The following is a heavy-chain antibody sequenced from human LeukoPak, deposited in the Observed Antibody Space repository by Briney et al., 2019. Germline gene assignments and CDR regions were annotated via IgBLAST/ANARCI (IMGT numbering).Heavy chain of an antibody. CDR2: IWYDGSNK. J-gene: IGHJ4*02. D-gene: IGHD1-26*01. Sequence: GGSLRLSCAASGFTFSSYGMHWVRQAPGKGPEWVAVIWYDGSNKYYADSVKGRFTISRDNSKNTLYLQMNSLRAEDTAVYYCARNGGGVGARYNYFDYWGQGTLVTVSS. V-gene: IGHV3-33*01. CDR3: ARNGGGVGARYNYFDY. CDR1: GFTFSSYG.